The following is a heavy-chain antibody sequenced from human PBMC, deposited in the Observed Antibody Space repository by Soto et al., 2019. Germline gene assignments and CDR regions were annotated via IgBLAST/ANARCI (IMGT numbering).Heavy chain of an antibody. V-gene: IGHV4-31*03. CDR2: IYYSGST. CDR3: ARGPHIVVVPAAMGYYYMDV. D-gene: IGHD2-2*01. CDR1: GGSISSGGYY. Sequence: SETLSLTCTVSGGSISSGGYYWSWIRQHPGKGLEWIGYIYYSGSTYYNPSLKSRVTISVDTSKNQFSLKLSSVTAADTAVYYCARGPHIVVVPAAMGYYYMDVWGKGTTVTVSS. J-gene: IGHJ6*03.